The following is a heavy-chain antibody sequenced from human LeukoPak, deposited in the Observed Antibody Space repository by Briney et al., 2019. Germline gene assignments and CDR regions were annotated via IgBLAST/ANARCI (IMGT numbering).Heavy chain of an antibody. CDR3: ARGGVSREVYFDY. CDR2: ITHSGST. J-gene: IGHJ4*02. V-gene: IGHV4-34*01. CDR1: DGSLSGYY. Sequence: SETLSLTCAVYDGSLSGYYWSWIRQPPGKGLEWIWEITHSGSTNYNPSLKSRVSISVDTSKNQFSLNLTSVTAADTAVYYCARGGVSREVYFDYWGQGTLVTVSS. D-gene: IGHD6-13*01.